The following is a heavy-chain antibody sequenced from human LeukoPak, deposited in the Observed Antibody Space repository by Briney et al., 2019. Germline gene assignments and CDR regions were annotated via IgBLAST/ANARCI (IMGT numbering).Heavy chain of an antibody. CDR3: ARGGDRTGYFDY. CDR2: INPSGGST. Sequence: ASVKVSCKASGYTFTSYYMHCVRLAPGQGLEWMGIINPSGGSTSYAQKFQDRVTMTRDTSTSTVYMELSSLRSEDTAVYYCARGGDRTGYFDYWGQGTLVTVSS. J-gene: IGHJ4*02. V-gene: IGHV1-46*01. D-gene: IGHD2-21*01. CDR1: GYTFTSYY.